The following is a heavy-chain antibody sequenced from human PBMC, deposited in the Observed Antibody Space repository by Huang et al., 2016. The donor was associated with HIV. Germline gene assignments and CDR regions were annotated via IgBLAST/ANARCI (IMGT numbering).Heavy chain of an antibody. Sequence: QVQLQQWGAGLLKPSETLSLTCAVYGGSFSSYSWSWIRQSPGTGLHWVGEIDHSVATTYNQSLQSRLTISVDTSKNQFSLRLTSVTAADTAVYYCASRRPRVRGGGGDFPSWGQGTLVTVSS. CDR1: GGSFSSYS. CDR3: ASRRPRVRGGGGDFPS. V-gene: IGHV4-34*01. CDR2: IDHSVAT. D-gene: IGHD3-10*01. J-gene: IGHJ4*02.